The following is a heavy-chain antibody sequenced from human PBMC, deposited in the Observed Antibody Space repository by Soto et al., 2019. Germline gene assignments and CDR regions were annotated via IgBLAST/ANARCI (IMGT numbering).Heavy chain of an antibody. CDR1: GYTFTSYG. CDR2: ISAYNGNT. V-gene: IGHV1-18*01. CDR3: ARILRFLEWLHNDY. D-gene: IGHD3-3*01. J-gene: IGHJ4*02. Sequence: QVQLVQSGAEVKKPGASVKVSCKASGYTFTSYGISWVRQAPGQGLEWMGWISAYNGNTNYAQKRQGRVTMATDTSTSTAYMELRSLRSEDTAVYYCARILRFLEWLHNDYWGQGTLVTVSS.